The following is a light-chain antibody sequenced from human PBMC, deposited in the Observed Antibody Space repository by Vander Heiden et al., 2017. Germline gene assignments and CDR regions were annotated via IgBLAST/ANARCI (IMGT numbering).Light chain of an antibody. J-gene: IGLJ2*01. CDR1: ALPKQY. V-gene: IGLV3-25*03. CDR3: QSADSSGTVV. CDR2: KDS. Sequence: SYELTQPPSVSVSPGQTARITCSGDALPKQYAYWYQQKPGQAPVMVIYKDSERPSGIPERISGSSSGTTVTLTISGAQAEDEADYYCQSADSSGTVVFGGGTKLTVL.